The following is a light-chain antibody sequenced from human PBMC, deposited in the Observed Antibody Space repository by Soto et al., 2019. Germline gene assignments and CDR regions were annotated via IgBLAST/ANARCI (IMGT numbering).Light chain of an antibody. Sequence: EIVLTQSPGTLSLSPGERATLSCRTSHTMDSRYLAWYQHQPGQAPRLLIYLTFARAPGIPDRFSGGGSVTDFALTNSRLEREDFAVYSCQQYDTSPPTFGQGPRLDIK. CDR2: LTF. CDR1: HTMDSRY. V-gene: IGKV3-20*01. J-gene: IGKJ5*01. CDR3: QQYDTSPPT.